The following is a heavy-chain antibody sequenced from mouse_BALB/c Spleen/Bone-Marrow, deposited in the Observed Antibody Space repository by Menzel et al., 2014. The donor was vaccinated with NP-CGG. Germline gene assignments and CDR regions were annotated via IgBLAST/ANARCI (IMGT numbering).Heavy chain of an antibody. CDR3: ARGGYYRYDGFAY. V-gene: IGHV1-77*01. D-gene: IGHD2-14*01. CDR1: GYTFTDYY. Sequence: VQLQQSGAELARPGASVKLSCKASGYTFTDYYINWVRRRTGQGLEWIGEIYPGNGNTYYNEKFEGKATLTADKSSSTAYMQLSSLTSEDSAVYFCARGGYYRYDGFAYWGQGTLVTVSA. CDR2: IYPGNGNT. J-gene: IGHJ3*01.